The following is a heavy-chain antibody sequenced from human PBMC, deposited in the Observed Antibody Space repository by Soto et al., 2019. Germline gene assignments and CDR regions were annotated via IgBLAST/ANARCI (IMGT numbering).Heavy chain of an antibody. CDR3: AREGNGYNLGSSVGFDY. CDR2: INPSGGST. V-gene: IGHV1-46*01. Sequence: QVQLVQSGAEVKKPGASVKVSCKASGYTFTSYYMHWVRQAPGQGLEWMGVINPSGGSTDYAQKCQGRVTMTRDTSTSTVYMDLSSLRSEDTAVFDCAREGNGYNLGSSVGFDYWGQGTLVTVSS. J-gene: IGHJ4*02. CDR1: GYTFTSYY. D-gene: IGHD5-12*01.